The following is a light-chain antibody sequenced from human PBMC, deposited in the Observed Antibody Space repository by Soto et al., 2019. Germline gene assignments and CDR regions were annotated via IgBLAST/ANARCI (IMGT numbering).Light chain of an antibody. CDR1: SSNIGAGYD. CDR3: QSYASSLSGLV. CDR2: GNS. Sequence: QSVLTQPPSVSGAPGQRVTISCTGSSSNIGAGYDVHWYRQLPGTAPKLLIYGNSNRPSGVPDRFSGSKSGTSASLAITGLQAKDEADYYCQSYASSLSGLVFGGGTKLTVL. V-gene: IGLV1-40*01. J-gene: IGLJ2*01.